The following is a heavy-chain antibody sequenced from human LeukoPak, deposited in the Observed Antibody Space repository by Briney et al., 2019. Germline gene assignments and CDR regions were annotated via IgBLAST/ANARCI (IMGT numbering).Heavy chain of an antibody. CDR2: IYYTGST. J-gene: IGHJ4*02. CDR3: ARIYSGYDY. CDR1: GGSIRSYY. D-gene: IGHD5-12*01. Sequence: SETLSLTCTVSGGSIRSYYWSWIRQPPGKGLEWIGYIYYTGSTNYNPSLKSRVTISVDTSKNQFSLKLNSVTAADTAVYYCARIYSGYDYWGQGALVTVSS. V-gene: IGHV4-59*08.